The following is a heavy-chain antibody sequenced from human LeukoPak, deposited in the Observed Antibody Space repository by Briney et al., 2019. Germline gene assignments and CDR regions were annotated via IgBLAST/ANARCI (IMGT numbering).Heavy chain of an antibody. Sequence: PSETLSLTCAVYGGSFSGYYWSWIRQPPGKGLEWIGEINRSGSTNYNPSLKSRVTISVDTSKNQFSLKLSSVTAADTAVYYCARGGARIAARPHNWFDPWGQGTLVTVSS. CDR3: ARGGARIAARPHNWFDP. V-gene: IGHV4-34*01. D-gene: IGHD6-6*01. CDR2: INRSGST. J-gene: IGHJ5*02. CDR1: GGSFSGYY.